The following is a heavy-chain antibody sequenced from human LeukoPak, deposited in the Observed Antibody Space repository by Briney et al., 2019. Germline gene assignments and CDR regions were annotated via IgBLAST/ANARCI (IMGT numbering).Heavy chain of an antibody. J-gene: IGHJ6*02. V-gene: IGHV4-61*02. Sequence: SETLSLTCTVSGGSISSGSYYWSWIRQPAGKGLERIGRIYTSGSTNYNPSLKSRVTISVDTSKNQFSLKLSSVTAADTAVYYCARAESRRYYYGMDVWGQGTTVTVSS. CDR3: ARAESRRYYYGMDV. CDR1: GGSISSGSYY. CDR2: IYTSGST.